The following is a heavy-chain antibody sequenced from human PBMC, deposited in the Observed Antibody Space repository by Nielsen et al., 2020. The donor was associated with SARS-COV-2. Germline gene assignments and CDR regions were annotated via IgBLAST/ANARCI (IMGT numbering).Heavy chain of an antibody. CDR3: ARPACLNVNGYIDTYVDY. CDR2: IFPDDSDT. CDR1: GDRFSSFW. J-gene: IGHJ4*02. D-gene: IGHD5-24*01. V-gene: IGHV5-51*01. Sequence: GESLKISCKGSGDRFSSFWIGRVRQMPGKGLEWMGIIFPDDSDTRYNPSFQGQVTISADKSINTAYLQWSNLKASDTAKYYCARPACLNVNGYIDTYVDYWGQGTLVTVSS.